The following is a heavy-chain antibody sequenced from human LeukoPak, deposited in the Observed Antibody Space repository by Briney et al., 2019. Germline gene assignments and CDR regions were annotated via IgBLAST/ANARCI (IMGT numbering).Heavy chain of an antibody. J-gene: IGHJ4*02. D-gene: IGHD2-2*01. CDR1: GFTFSSYG. CDR3: AKSAGVMVPAATIDY. Sequence: PGVSLRLSCAASGFTFSSYGMHWVRQAPGKGLEWVAFIRYDGSSKYYTDSVKGRFTISRDNSKNTLYLQMNSLRAEDSAVYYCAKSAGVMVPAATIDYWGQGTLVTVSS. V-gene: IGHV3-30*02. CDR2: IRYDGSSK.